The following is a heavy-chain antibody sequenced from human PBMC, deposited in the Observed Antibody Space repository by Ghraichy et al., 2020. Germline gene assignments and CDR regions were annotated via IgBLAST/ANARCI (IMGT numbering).Heavy chain of an antibody. V-gene: IGHV3-23*01. CDR2: ISGSGGST. D-gene: IGHD2-21*01. Sequence: GGSLRLSCAASGFTFSSYAMSWVRQAPGKGLEWVSAISGSGGSTYYADSVKGRFTISRDNSKNTLYLQMNSLRAEDTAVYYCAKTPFQVVVIAIFNYWGQGTLVTVSS. J-gene: IGHJ4*02. CDR3: AKTPFQVVVIAIFNY. CDR1: GFTFSSYA.